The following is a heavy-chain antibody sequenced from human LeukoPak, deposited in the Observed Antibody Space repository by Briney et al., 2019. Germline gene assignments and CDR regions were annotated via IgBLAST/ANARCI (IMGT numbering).Heavy chain of an antibody. CDR1: GFTFSSYA. CDR3: AKGPLTEVAGTTWDF. Sequence: GGSLRLSCAASGFTFSSYAMSWVRQAPGQGPEWVSDISGSGGVTHYADSVKGRFSISRDNSKNTLYLQMSSLRAEDTAVYYCAKGPLTEVAGTTWDFWGQGTLVTVSS. J-gene: IGHJ4*02. CDR2: ISGSGGVT. D-gene: IGHD6-19*01. V-gene: IGHV3-23*01.